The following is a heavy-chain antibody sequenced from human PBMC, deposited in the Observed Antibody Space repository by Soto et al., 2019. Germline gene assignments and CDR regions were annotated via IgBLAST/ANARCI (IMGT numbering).Heavy chain of an antibody. Sequence: QLQLVQSGAEVKKPGSSVTVSCKASGDTFSNYALNWVRQAPGQGLEWMGGIIPKFGTANYAQKFQGRVTITADESTGTAYMEYSSLRSEDTAXXXXXXLRGSRLLWSGXSXYYY. J-gene: IGHJ6*03. V-gene: IGHV1-69*01. CDR2: IIPKFGTA. CDR3: XXLRGSRLLWSGXSXYYY. CDR1: GDTFSNYA. D-gene: IGHD3-10*01.